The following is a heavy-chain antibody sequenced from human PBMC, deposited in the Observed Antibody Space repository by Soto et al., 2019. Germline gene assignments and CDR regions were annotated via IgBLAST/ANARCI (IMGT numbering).Heavy chain of an antibody. V-gene: IGHV4-39*01. CDR1: GGSISSSSYY. D-gene: IGHD3-22*01. CDR2: IYYSGST. Sequence: NPSETLSLTCTVSGGSISSSSYYWGWIRQPPGKGLEWIGSIYYSGSTYYNPSLKSRVTISVDTSKNQFSLKLSSVTAADTAVYYCALKTYYYDSSGYLWGQGTLVTVSS. CDR3: ALKTYYYDSSGYL. J-gene: IGHJ4*02.